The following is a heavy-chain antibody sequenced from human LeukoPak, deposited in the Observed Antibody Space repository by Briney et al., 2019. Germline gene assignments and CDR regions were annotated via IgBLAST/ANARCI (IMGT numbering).Heavy chain of an antibody. CDR3: ARDEPASYCSCDSCRTYAMDV. CDR1: GFTFSIFS. V-gene: IGHV3-21*01. J-gene: IGHJ6*02. CDR2: ISISGSYT. Sequence: GGSLRLSCTASGFTFSIFSMNLVRQAPGKGLEWVSSISISGSYTYYAGSVKGRFTISRDNAKNSLSLQMNTLRPEDTAVYYCARDEPASYCSCDSCRTYAMDVWGQGATVTVSS. D-gene: IGHD2-15*01.